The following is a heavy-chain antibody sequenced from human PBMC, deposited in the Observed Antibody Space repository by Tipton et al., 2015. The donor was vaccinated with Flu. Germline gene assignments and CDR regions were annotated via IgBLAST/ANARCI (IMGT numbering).Heavy chain of an antibody. Sequence: TLSLTCTVSSGSIRSTNYFCAWIRQSPGKRLELIGSIYPSGTTYYNPSLKSRVTISVDTSKSRFSLKLRSVTAADTAVYYCARLSYYDVDLKNFYFDYWGQGALVTVSS. CDR1: SGSIRSTNYF. D-gene: IGHD3-10*02. CDR2: IYPSGTT. CDR3: ARLSYYDVDLKNFYFDY. J-gene: IGHJ4*02. V-gene: IGHV4-39*01.